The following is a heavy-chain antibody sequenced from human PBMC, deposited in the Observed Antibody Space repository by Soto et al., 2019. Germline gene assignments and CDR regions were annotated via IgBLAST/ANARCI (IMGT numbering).Heavy chain of an antibody. Sequence: GGSLRLSCAASGFTFSSYSMNWVRQAPGKGLEWVSYISSSSSTIYYADSVKGRFTISRDNSKNTLYLHMNSLRAEDTAVYYCAKWPTRDIVVVPAGEYYYLHDSGRGTLVTVSS. D-gene: IGHD2-2*01. CDR2: ISSSSSTI. J-gene: IGHJ4*02. CDR1: GFTFSSYS. CDR3: AKWPTRDIVVVPAGEYYYLHD. V-gene: IGHV3-48*01.